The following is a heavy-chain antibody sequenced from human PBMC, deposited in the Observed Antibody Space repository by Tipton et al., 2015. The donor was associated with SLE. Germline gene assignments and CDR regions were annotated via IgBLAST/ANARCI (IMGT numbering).Heavy chain of an antibody. CDR2: ISSDGSNK. Sequence: SLRLSCAASGFTFSSYAMHWVRQAPGKGLVWVAIISSDGSNKYYADSVKGRFTISRDNSKNTLYLQVNSLRAEDMAVYYCARTRDCSSTSCYNAFDIWGQGTMVTVSS. D-gene: IGHD2-2*02. J-gene: IGHJ3*02. V-gene: IGHV3-30*04. CDR3: ARTRDCSSTSCYNAFDI. CDR1: GFTFSSYA.